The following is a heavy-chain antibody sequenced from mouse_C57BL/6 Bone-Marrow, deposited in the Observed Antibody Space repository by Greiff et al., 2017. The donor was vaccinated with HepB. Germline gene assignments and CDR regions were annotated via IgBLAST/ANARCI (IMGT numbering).Heavy chain of an antibody. D-gene: IGHD1-1*01. CDR1: GYTFTSYG. J-gene: IGHJ1*03. CDR2: IYPRSGNT. V-gene: IGHV1-81*01. CDR3: ARGRSSYWYFDV. Sequence: QVQLQQSGAELARPGASVKLSCKASGYTFTSYGISWVKQRTGQGLVWIGEIYPRSGNTYYNEKFKGKATLTADKSSSTAYMELRSLTSEDSAVYFCARGRSSYWYFDVWGTGTTVTVSS.